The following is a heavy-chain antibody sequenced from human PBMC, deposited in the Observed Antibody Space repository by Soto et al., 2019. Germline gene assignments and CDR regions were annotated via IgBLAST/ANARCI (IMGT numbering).Heavy chain of an antibody. V-gene: IGHV3-30*18. D-gene: IGHD3-16*01. J-gene: IGHJ5*02. CDR1: GFTFSSYA. CDR2: VSFDGNNK. Sequence: QVQLVESGGGVVQPGTSLTLSCVGSGFTFSSYAFHWIRQAPGKGLGWVASVSFDGNNKYYGESVKGRFSVSRDNVKNSLYLQMNDVRPEDTAVYFCAKLMGSKRTFGWFDPWGQGTLVTVSS. CDR3: AKLMGSKRTFGWFDP.